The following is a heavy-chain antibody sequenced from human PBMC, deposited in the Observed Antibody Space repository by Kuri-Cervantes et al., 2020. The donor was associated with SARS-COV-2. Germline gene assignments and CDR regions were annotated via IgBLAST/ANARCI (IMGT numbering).Heavy chain of an antibody. Sequence: SETLSLTCAVYGGSFSGYYWSWIRQPPGKGLEWIGEINHSGSTNYNPSLKSRVTISVDMSKYQFSLKLSSVTAADTALYYCAGLNCGGDCSFDYWGQGTLVTVSS. CDR3: AGLNCGGDCSFDY. CDR2: INHSGST. D-gene: IGHD2-21*02. J-gene: IGHJ4*02. CDR1: GGSFSGYY. V-gene: IGHV4-34*01.